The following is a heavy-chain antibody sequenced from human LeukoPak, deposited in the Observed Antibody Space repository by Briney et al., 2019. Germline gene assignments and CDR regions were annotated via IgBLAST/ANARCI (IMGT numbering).Heavy chain of an antibody. CDR2: IVVGSGNT. V-gene: IGHV1-58*02. CDR1: GFTFTSSA. J-gene: IGHJ3*02. CDR3: AAASLGYCSSTSCSGAFDI. Sequence: EASVKVSCKDSGFTFTSSAMQWGRQARGQRLEWIGSIVVGSGNTNNAQKFQERVTSTRDMSTSTAYMELSSLRSEDTAVYYCAAASLGYCSSTSCSGAFDIWGQGTMVTVSS. D-gene: IGHD2-2*01.